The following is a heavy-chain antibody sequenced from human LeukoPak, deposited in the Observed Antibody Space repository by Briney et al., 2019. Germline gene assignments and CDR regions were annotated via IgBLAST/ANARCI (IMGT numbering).Heavy chain of an antibody. CDR1: GYTFTSYG. V-gene: IGHV1-18*04. Sequence: GASVKVSCKASGYTFTSYGISWVRRAPGQGLEWMGWISAYNGNTNYAQKLQGRVTMTTDTSTSTAYMELRSLRSDDTAVYYCARHEEDIVVVPAAIFLDPWGQGTLVTVSS. CDR3: ARHEEDIVVVPAAIFLDP. J-gene: IGHJ5*02. CDR2: ISAYNGNT. D-gene: IGHD2-2*01.